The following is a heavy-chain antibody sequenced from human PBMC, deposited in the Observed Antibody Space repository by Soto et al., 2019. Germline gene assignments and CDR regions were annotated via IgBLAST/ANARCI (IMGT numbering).Heavy chain of an antibody. CDR2: ISSSSSTI. D-gene: IGHD3-22*01. J-gene: IGHJ6*02. Sequence: GGSLRLSCAASGFTFSSYSMNWVRQAPGKGLEWVSYISSSSSTIYYADSVKGRFTISRDNAKNSLYLQMNGLRDEDTAVYYCAREGSSGYYYLYYYYYGMDVWGQGTTVTVSS. CDR1: GFTFSSYS. V-gene: IGHV3-48*02. CDR3: AREGSSGYYYLYYYYYGMDV.